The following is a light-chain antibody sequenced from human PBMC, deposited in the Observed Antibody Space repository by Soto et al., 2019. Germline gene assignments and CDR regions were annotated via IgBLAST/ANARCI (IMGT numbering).Light chain of an antibody. V-gene: IGKV1-39*01. CDR3: QQSYSTPLT. J-gene: IGKJ4*01. Sequence: DIQMTQSPSSLSASVGDRVTITVLASQSISSYLNWYQQKPGKAPKLLIYAASSLQSGVPSRFSGSGSGTDFTLTISSLQPEDFATYYCQQSYSTPLTFGGGTKVDIK. CDR2: AAS. CDR1: QSISSY.